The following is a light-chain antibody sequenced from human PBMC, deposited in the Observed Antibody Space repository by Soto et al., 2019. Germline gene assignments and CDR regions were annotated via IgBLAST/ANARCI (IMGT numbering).Light chain of an antibody. Sequence: EIVLTQSPGTLSLSPGEGATVSCRVSQSINSKSLVWYQRKFGQAPRLLIYNTSTRATGIPDRFSGSGSGTDFTLTINSLQPDDFATYYCQQYNSYWTFGQGTKVDIK. J-gene: IGKJ1*01. V-gene: IGKV3-20*01. CDR2: NTS. CDR3: QQYNSYWT. CDR1: QSINSKS.